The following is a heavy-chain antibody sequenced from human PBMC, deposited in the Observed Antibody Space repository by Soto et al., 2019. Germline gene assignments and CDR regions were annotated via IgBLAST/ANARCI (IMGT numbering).Heavy chain of an antibody. CDR2: ISAYNGNT. V-gene: IGHV1-18*01. D-gene: IGHD2-2*01. CDR3: ARDCSSTSCYFP. CDR1: GYTFTSYG. J-gene: IGHJ5*02. Sequence: ASVKVSCKASGYTFTSYGISWGRQAPGQGLEWMGWISAYNGNTNYAQKLQGRVTMTTDTSTSTAYMELRSLRSDDTAVYYCARDCSSTSCYFPWGQGTLVTVSS.